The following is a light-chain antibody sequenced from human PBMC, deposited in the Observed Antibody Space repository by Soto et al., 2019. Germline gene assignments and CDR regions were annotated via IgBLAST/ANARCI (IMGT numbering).Light chain of an antibody. V-gene: IGKV1-5*03. J-gene: IGKJ3*01. CDR1: QSISSW. Sequence: DIQMTQSPSTLSASVGDRVTITCRASQSISSWLAWYQQKPGKAPKLLIYKASSLESGVPSRFSGSGSGTEFTLTISSPQPDDFATYYCQQYNSYSRTFGPGTKVDIK. CDR2: KAS. CDR3: QQYNSYSRT.